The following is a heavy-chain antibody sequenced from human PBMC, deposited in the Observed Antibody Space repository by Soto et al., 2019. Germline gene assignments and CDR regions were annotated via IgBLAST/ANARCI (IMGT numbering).Heavy chain of an antibody. CDR3: ATVDRSVALVGWFDP. Sequence: QVHLEQSGAEVKKPGSSVKVSCKFSGGTFSSYVIIWVRQAPGQGLEWMGGIIPVSGTANYAQKFHGRVTISADAATNPAYMELSSVRFDDTAVYYCATVDRSVALVGWFDPWGQGTLVTVSS. CDR1: GGTFSSYV. V-gene: IGHV1-69*01. J-gene: IGHJ5*02. D-gene: IGHD2-8*02. CDR2: IIPVSGTA.